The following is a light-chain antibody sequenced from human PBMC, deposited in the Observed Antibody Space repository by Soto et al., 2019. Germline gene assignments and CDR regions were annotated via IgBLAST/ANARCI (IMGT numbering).Light chain of an antibody. CDR1: RTDVDGYDY. J-gene: IGLJ1*01. V-gene: IGLV2-14*03. Sequence: QSVLTQPASVAGSPGQSIAISCTGVRTDVDGYDYVSCYQQHPGQAPQLIIYDVSNRPSGVSHRFSGSKSGDTASLTISGLQAEDEADYYCTSYTSSTPFYVFGTGTKVTVL. CDR2: DVS. CDR3: TSYTSSTPFYV.